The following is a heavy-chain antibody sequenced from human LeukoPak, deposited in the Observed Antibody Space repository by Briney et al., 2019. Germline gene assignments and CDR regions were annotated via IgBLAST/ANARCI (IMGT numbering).Heavy chain of an antibody. V-gene: IGHV3-66*01. CDR3: AKDQYYDSSGYASDY. J-gene: IGHJ4*02. D-gene: IGHD3-22*01. Sequence: PGGSLRLSCTASTFTVSDKYMSWVRQAPGKGLEWVSVIYSDGSTYYADSVKGRFTISRGNSKNTLYLQMNSLRAEDTAVYYCAKDQYYDSSGYASDYWGQGTLVTVSS. CDR2: IYSDGST. CDR1: TFTVSDKY.